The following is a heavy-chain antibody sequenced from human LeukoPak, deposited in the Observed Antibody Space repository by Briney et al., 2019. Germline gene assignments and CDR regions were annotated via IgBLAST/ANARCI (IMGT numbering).Heavy chain of an antibody. CDR3: EKEIYYDSSGGRMG. Sequence: GGSLRLSCAASGFTFSSYAMSWVRQAPGKGLEWVSAISGSGGSTYYADSVKGRFTISRDNSKNTLYLQMNSLRAEDTAVYYWEKEIYYDSSGGRMGGGQGTRVTVS. CDR1: GFTFSSYA. CDR2: ISGSGGST. V-gene: IGHV3-23*01. J-gene: IGHJ4*02. D-gene: IGHD3-22*01.